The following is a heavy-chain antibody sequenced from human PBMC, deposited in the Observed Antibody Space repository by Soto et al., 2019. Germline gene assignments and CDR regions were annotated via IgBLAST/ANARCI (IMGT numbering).Heavy chain of an antibody. J-gene: IGHJ3*02. CDR2: VIPIIGEG. Sequence: QVQLVQSGAEVKEPGSSVKVSCKVSGGTFSSQTINWVRQVPGQGLEWMGSVIPIIGEGKYAQSFLGRVTITEDRSTSTAYMELSSLRSEDTALYYCARPAVNDLDADSSAFDIWGQGTMVTVSS. CDR1: GGTFSSQT. V-gene: IGHV1-69*02. CDR3: ARPAVNDLDADSSAFDI. D-gene: IGHD1-1*01.